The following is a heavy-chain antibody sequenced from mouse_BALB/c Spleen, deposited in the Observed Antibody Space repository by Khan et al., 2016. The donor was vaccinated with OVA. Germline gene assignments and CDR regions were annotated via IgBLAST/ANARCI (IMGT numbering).Heavy chain of an antibody. CDR1: GYTFTHYA. V-gene: IGHV1S137*01. CDR3: ARDYGNGYRYFDV. CDR2: ISTYYGDA. Sequence: QVQLQQSGAELVRPGVSVKISCKGSGYTFTHYAMHWVKQSHAKSLEWIGVISTYYGDASYNQKFKGKATMTVDKSSSTAYMELARLTSEDSAIYFCARDYGNGYRYFDVWGAGSTVTVSS. J-gene: IGHJ1*01. D-gene: IGHD1-1*01.